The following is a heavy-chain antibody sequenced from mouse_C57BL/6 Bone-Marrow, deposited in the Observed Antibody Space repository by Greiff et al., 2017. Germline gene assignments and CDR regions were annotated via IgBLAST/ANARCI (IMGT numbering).Heavy chain of an antibody. CDR3: ARVLRGAMDY. CDR2: SRNKANDYTT. D-gene: IGHD1-1*01. CDR1: GFTFSDFY. Sequence: EVQLVESGGGLVQSGRSLRLSCATSGFTFSDFYMEWVRQAPGKGLEWIAASRNKANDYTTEYSASVKGRFIVSRDTSQSILYLQMNALRAEDTAIYYCARVLRGAMDYWGQGTSVTVSS. V-gene: IGHV7-1*01. J-gene: IGHJ4*01.